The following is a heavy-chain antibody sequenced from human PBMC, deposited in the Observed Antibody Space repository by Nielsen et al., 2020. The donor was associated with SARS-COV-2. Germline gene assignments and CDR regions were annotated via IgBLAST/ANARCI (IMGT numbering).Heavy chain of an antibody. V-gene: IGHV3-30-3*01. CDR2: ISYDGSNK. Sequence: GGSLRLSCAASGFTFSSYAMHWVRQAPGKGLEWVAVISYDGSNKYYADSVKGRFTISRDNSKNTLYLQMNSLRAEDTAVYYCARPQDAEYYDSSGVMDVWGQVTTVTVPS. CDR3: ARPQDAEYYDSSGVMDV. CDR1: GFTFSSYA. D-gene: IGHD3-22*01. J-gene: IGHJ6*02.